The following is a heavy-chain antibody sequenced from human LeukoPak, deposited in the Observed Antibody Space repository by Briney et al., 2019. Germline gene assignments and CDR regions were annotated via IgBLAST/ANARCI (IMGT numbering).Heavy chain of an antibody. J-gene: IGHJ4*02. CDR3: ARNYYDSSGYLDDY. Sequence: SETLSLTCTVSGGSISYFYWSWIRQPAGKGLEWIGRIYTSGSTNYNPSLKSRVTISVDTSKNQFSLKLSSVTAADTAVYYCARNYYDSSGYLDDYWGQGTLVTVSS. CDR2: IYTSGST. CDR1: GGSISYFY. D-gene: IGHD3-22*01. V-gene: IGHV4-4*07.